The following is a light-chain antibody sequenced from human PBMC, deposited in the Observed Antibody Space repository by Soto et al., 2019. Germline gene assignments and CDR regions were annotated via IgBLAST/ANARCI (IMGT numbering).Light chain of an antibody. V-gene: IGKV3-20*01. CDR2: SAS. CDR3: QQYGSSPPYT. J-gene: IGKJ2*01. CDR1: QSVNSTF. Sequence: EIVLTQSPGTLSLSPGRRATLSCRASQSVNSTFLAWYQQRPGQAPRLLIYSASSRATGIPDRFSGSGSGTDFTLTISRLEPEDFAVYYCQQYGSSPPYTFGQGTKLEIK.